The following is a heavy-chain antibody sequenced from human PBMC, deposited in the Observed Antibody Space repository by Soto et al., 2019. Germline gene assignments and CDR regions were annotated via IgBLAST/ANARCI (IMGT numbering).Heavy chain of an antibody. CDR2: IKPGTSDI. Sequence: PGESLKISCKGAGYKFGSAWIGWVRQMPGKGLEWMGIIKPGTSDIRYSLSCRGHVTISADEAVSTAYLQWSSLKASDTAMYYCARQLSHICDSWGQGTLVTVSS. V-gene: IGHV5-51*01. CDR1: GYKFGSAW. CDR3: ARQLSHICDS. J-gene: IGHJ4*02. D-gene: IGHD3-3*02.